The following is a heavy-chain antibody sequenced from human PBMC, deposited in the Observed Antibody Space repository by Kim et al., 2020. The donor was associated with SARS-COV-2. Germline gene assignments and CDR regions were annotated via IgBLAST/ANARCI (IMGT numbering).Heavy chain of an antibody. CDR1: GFTFSSYA. CDR3: GLSPVVAAGFDY. Sequence: GGSLRLSCAASGFTFSSYAMSWVRQAPGKGLEWVSAISGSGGSTYYADSVKGRFTVSRDNSKNTLYLQMNSLRAEDTAVYYCGLSPVVAAGFDYWGQGTLVTVSS. V-gene: IGHV3-23*01. D-gene: IGHD2-15*01. J-gene: IGHJ4*02. CDR2: ISGSGGST.